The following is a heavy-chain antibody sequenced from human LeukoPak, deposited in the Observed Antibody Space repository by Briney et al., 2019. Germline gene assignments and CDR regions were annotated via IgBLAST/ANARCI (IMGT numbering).Heavy chain of an antibody. Sequence: ASVKVPCKVSGYTLTELSMHWVRQAPGKGLEWMGGFDPEDGETIYAQKFQGRVTMTEDTSTDTAYMELSSLRSEDTAVYYCATLYRYSSGWYFYYWGQGTLVTVSS. CDR1: GYTLTELS. CDR3: ATLYRYSSGWYFYY. CDR2: FDPEDGET. D-gene: IGHD6-19*01. V-gene: IGHV1-24*01. J-gene: IGHJ4*02.